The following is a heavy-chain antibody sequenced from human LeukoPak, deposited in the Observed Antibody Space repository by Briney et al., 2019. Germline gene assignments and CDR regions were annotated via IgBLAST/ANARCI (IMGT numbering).Heavy chain of an antibody. J-gene: IGHJ4*02. V-gene: IGHV3-23*01. CDR1: GFTFGIYS. CDR2: VNPGDDST. D-gene: IGHD1-1*01. Sequence: GSLRLSCAASGFTFGIYSMTWVRQAPGKGLEWVSTVNPGDDSTYYADSVKGRFTISRDNSKNTVYLQMSSLRAEDTAIYYCAKDRAGTPWADWGQGTLVTVSS. CDR3: AKDRAGTPWAD.